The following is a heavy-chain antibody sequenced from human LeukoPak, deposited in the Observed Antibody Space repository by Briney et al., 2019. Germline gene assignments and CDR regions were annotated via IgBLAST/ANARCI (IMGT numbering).Heavy chain of an antibody. CDR3: VKKRWTYHDACDV. CDR2: IYSGGST. CDR1: GFTVSSDS. D-gene: IGHD5-24*01. V-gene: IGHV3-53*01. Sequence: PGGSLRLSCTVSGFTVSSDSMSWVRQAPGKGLEWVSFIYSGGSTHYSDSVKGRFTISRDNSKNTLYLQMNSLRVEDTAVYYCVKKRWTYHDACDVWGQGTMVTVSS. J-gene: IGHJ3*01.